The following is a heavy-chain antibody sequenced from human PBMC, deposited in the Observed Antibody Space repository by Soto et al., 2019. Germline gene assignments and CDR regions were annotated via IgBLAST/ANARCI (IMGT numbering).Heavy chain of an antibody. CDR1: GFSFSSYA. Sequence: PGGSLRLYCAASGFSFSSYALSWVRQAPGKGLEWVSAISGSGGSTYYADSVKGRFTISRDNSKNTLYLQMNSLRAEDTAVYYCAKLTLSVAATLHYYYYYMDGWGKGTTVTVSS. CDR2: ISGSGGST. J-gene: IGHJ6*03. CDR3: AKLTLSVAATLHYYYYYMDG. D-gene: IGHD2-15*01. V-gene: IGHV3-23*01.